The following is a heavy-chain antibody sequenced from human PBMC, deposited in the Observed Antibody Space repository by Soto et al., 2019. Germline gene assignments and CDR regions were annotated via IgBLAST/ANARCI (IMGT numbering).Heavy chain of an antibody. CDR2: ISWNSGSI. V-gene: IGHV3-9*01. CDR3: AKDMDGPDYYYGMDV. J-gene: IGHJ6*02. Sequence: GGSLRLSCAASGFTFDDYAMHWVRQAPGKGLEWVSGISWNSGSIGYADSVKGRFTISRDNAKNSLYLQMNSLRAEDTALYYCAKDMDGPDYYYGMDVWGQGTTVTVSS. CDR1: GFTFDDYA.